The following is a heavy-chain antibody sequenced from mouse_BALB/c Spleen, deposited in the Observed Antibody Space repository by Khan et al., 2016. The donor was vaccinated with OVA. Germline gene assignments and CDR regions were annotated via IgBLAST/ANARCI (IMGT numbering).Heavy chain of an antibody. CDR2: IWVSGSK. CDR1: GFSLTDYA. V-gene: IGHV2-6-5*01. J-gene: IGHJ4*01. CDR3: ARDPPYYSMDY. Sequence: QIQLVQSGPGLVAPSQSLSITCTVSGFSLTDYAVSWIRQPPGKGLEWLGVIWVSGSKYYNSVLKPRLSISKDNSKSQVFLKMNSLQTDDTAMYFCARDPPYYSMDYWVQGTSVTVSS.